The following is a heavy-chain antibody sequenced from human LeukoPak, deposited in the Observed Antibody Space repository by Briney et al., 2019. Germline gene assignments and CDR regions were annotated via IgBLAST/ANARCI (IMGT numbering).Heavy chain of an antibody. V-gene: IGHV4-34*01. J-gene: IGHJ4*02. Sequence: SETLSLTCAVYGGSFSGYYWSWIRQPPGKGLEWIGEINHSGSTNYNPSLKGRVTISVDTSKNQFSLKLSSVTAADTAVYYCARGSPYYYDSSGYYYWGQGTLVTVSS. CDR2: INHSGST. D-gene: IGHD3-22*01. CDR3: ARGSPYYYDSSGYYY. CDR1: GGSFSGYY.